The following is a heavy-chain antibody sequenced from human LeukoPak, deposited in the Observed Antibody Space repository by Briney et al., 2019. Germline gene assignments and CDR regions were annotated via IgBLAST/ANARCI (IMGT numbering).Heavy chain of an antibody. CDR2: IRYDGSNK. D-gene: IGHD3-10*01. CDR3: AKLMVRGAY. J-gene: IGHJ4*02. CDR1: GFTFSSYG. V-gene: IGHV3-30*02. Sequence: GGSLRLSCAASGFTFSSYGMHWIRQAPGKGLEWVAFIRYDGSNKYYADSVKGRFTISRDNSKNTLYLQMNSLRAEDTAVYYCAKLMVRGAYWGQGTLVTVSS.